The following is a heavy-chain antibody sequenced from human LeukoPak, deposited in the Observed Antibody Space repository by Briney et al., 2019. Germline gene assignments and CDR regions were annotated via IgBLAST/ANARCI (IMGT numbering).Heavy chain of an antibody. Sequence: ASVKVSCKASGGTFSSYAISWVRQAPGQELEWMGGIIPIFGTANYAQKFQGRVTITADESTSTAYMELSSLRSEDTAVYYCARGGIAAAGYYFDYWGQGTLVTVSS. CDR2: IIPIFGTA. V-gene: IGHV1-69*13. CDR3: ARGGIAAAGYYFDY. D-gene: IGHD6-13*01. J-gene: IGHJ4*02. CDR1: GGTFSSYA.